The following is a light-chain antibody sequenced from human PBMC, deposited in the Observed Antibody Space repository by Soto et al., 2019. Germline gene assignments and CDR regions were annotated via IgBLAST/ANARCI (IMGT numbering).Light chain of an antibody. Sequence: QLVLTQSPSASASLGASVKLTCTLTSGHSIYAIAWHQQQPEKGPRFLMKLNNDGSHTKGDGIPVRFSGSSSGAEWYLTISSLQSEDEADYYCQTWATGPWVFGGGTKVTVL. CDR1: SGHSIYA. V-gene: IGLV4-69*01. CDR3: QTWATGPWV. J-gene: IGLJ3*02. CDR2: LNNDGSH.